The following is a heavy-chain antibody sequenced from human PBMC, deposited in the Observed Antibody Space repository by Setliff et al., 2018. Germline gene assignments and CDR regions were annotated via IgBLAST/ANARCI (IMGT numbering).Heavy chain of an antibody. CDR1: GGSVGNSHYY. V-gene: IGHV4-61*02. Sequence: ASETLSLTCTVSGGSVGNSHYYWSWIRQPAGKGLEWIGRIYTTWSTNYNPSLQSRVTISLDTSKSQFFLKLNSVTAADTGVYYCARLKYYNSGTYWGNWDYYSNMDVWGKGTTVTVSS. CDR2: IYTTWST. J-gene: IGHJ6*03. CDR3: ARLKYYNSGTYWGNWDYYSNMDV. D-gene: IGHD3-22*01.